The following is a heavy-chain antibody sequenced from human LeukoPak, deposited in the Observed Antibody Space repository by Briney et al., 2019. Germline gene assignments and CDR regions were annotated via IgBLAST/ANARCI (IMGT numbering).Heavy chain of an antibody. CDR1: GYTFTSYD. Sequence: ASVKVSCKASGYTFTSYDINWVRQATGQGLEWMGWMNPNSGNTGYAQKFQGRVTMTRNTSISTAYMELRSLRSEDTAVYYCASMYYYDSSGYYSDAFDIWGQGTMVTVSS. J-gene: IGHJ3*02. D-gene: IGHD3-22*01. V-gene: IGHV1-8*01. CDR3: ASMYYYDSSGYYSDAFDI. CDR2: MNPNSGNT.